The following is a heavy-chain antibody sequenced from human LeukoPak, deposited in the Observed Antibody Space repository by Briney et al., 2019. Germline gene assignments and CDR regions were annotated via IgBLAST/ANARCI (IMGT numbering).Heavy chain of an antibody. V-gene: IGHV3-74*01. D-gene: IGHD3-22*01. CDR2: MNSDGSST. Sequence: GGSLRLSCAASGFTFSNSWMHWVRQAPGKGLVWISRMNSDGSSTHYADSVKGRFTISRDNAKNTLYLQMNSLRADDTAVYYCVRNYDSSAYPDAFDIWGQGTMVTVSS. J-gene: IGHJ3*02. CDR1: GFTFSNSW. CDR3: VRNYDSSAYPDAFDI.